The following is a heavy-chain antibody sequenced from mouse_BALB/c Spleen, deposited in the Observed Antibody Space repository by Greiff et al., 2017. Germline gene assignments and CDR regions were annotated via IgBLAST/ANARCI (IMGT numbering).Heavy chain of an antibody. Sequence: EVKLVESGGGLVQPGGSRKLSCAASGFTFSSFGMHRVRQAPEKGLEWVAYISSGSSTIYYADTVKGRFTISRDNPKNTLFLQMTSLRSEDTAMYYCARGGKNFYYAMDYWGQGTSVTVSS. J-gene: IGHJ4*01. CDR2: ISSGSSTI. CDR3: ARGGKNFYYAMDY. V-gene: IGHV5-17*02. CDR1: GFTFSSFG.